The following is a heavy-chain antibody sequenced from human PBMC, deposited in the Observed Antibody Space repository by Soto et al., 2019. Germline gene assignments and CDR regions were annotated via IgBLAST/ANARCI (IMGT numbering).Heavy chain of an antibody. Sequence: SQTLSLTCAISGDSVSSNSAAWNWIRQSPSRGLEWLGRTFYRSQWYDDYAVSVKSRITINADISKNQFSLQLNSVTPEDTALYYCARDDSASGRYFDYWGQGTLVTVSS. CDR1: GDSVSSNSAA. J-gene: IGHJ4*02. D-gene: IGHD3-22*01. CDR2: TFYRSQWYD. V-gene: IGHV6-1*01. CDR3: ARDDSASGRYFDY.